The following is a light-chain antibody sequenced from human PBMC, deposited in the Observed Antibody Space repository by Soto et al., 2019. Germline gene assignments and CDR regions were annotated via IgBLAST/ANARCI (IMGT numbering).Light chain of an antibody. CDR1: PSVTNF. Sequence: EIVLTQSPATLSFSPGERATLSCRXSPSVTNFLAWYQQKPGQAPRLXXYGAFNRATGIPARFSGSGSGTDFTLTISSLEPEDSAIYYCQQRNIWPPVTFGQGTRLEIK. CDR2: GAF. J-gene: IGKJ5*01. V-gene: IGKV3-11*01. CDR3: QQRNIWPPVT.